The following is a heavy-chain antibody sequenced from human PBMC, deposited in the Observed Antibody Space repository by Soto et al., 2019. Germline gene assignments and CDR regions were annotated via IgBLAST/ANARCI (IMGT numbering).Heavy chain of an antibody. CDR2: ISYDGSNK. CDR3: ARSTVDTAMVTNNWFDP. Sequence: PGGSLRLSCAASGFTFSSYAMHWVRQAPGKGLEWVAVISYDGSNKYYADSVKGRFTISRDNSKNTLYLQMSRLRSDDTAVYYCARSTVDTAMVTNNWFDPWGQGTLVTVSS. D-gene: IGHD5-18*01. J-gene: IGHJ5*02. V-gene: IGHV3-30-3*01. CDR1: GFTFSSYA.